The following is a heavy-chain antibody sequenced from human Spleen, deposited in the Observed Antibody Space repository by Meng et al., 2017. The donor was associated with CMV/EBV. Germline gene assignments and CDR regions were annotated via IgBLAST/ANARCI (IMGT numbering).Heavy chain of an antibody. D-gene: IGHD6-6*01. CDR3: AKVVVSYSSSSGYYYYYYGMDV. Sequence: GESLKISCAASGFTLNNFEMHWVRQAPGKGLEWVAFIRYDGSNKYYANSVKGRFTISRDNSKNTLYLQMNSLRAEDTAVYYCAKVVVSYSSSSGYYYYYYGMDVWGQGTTVTVSS. V-gene: IGHV3-30*02. J-gene: IGHJ6*02. CDR2: IRYDGSNK. CDR1: GFTLNNFE.